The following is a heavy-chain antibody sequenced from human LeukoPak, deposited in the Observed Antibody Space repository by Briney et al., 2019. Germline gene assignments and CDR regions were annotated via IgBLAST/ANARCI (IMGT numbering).Heavy chain of an antibody. J-gene: IGHJ4*02. CDR3: ATHTSMTTVTFDY. CDR1: GGSISSSSYY. Sequence: SETLSLTCAVSGGSISSSSYYWGWIRQPPGQGLEWIGSFYYSGSTYYNPSLKSRVTISVDTSKNQFSLKLSSVTAADTAVYYCATHTSMTTVTFDYWGQGTLVTVSS. D-gene: IGHD4-17*01. V-gene: IGHV4-39*01. CDR2: FYYSGST.